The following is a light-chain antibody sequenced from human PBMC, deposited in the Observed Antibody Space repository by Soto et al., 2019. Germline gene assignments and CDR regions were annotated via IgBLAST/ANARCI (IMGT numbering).Light chain of an antibody. CDR1: QSVSSSY. J-gene: IGKJ5*01. CDR2: GAS. V-gene: IGKV3-20*01. Sequence: EIVLTQSPGTLSLSPGERATLSCRASQSVSSSYLAWYQQKPGQAPRLLIYGASRRATGIPDRFSGSGSGTDFTLTISRLEPEDFAVYYCHHYGSSPPITFGQGTRLDIK. CDR3: HHYGSSPPIT.